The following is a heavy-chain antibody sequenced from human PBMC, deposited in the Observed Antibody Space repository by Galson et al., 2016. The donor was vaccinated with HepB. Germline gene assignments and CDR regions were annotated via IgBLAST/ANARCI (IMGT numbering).Heavy chain of an antibody. CDR2: IYPGDSDT. J-gene: IGHJ5*02. CDR3: TRLGGHRGGWRAGGWFDP. V-gene: IGHV5-51*01. CDR1: GYSFTTYY. Sequence: QSGAEVKRPGESLKISCTVSGYSFTTYYIAWVRQAPGKGLEWLGIIYPGDSDTTYSPSFQGQVTISVDKSINTAYLHWSSLKASDTAMYYCTRLGGHRGGWRAGGWFDPWGQGTLVTVSS. D-gene: IGHD6-19*01.